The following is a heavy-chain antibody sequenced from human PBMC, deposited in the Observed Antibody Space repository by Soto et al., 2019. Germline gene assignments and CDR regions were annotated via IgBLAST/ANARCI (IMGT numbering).Heavy chain of an antibody. D-gene: IGHD4-4*01. CDR1: GFTFTSYD. V-gene: IGHV1-8*01. CDR2: MNPNSGNT. J-gene: IGHJ5*02. CDR3: ARAVKTVTTARTNCFDP. Sequence: GASVKVSCKASGFTFTSYDINWVRQATGQGLEWMGWMNPNSGNTGYAQKFQGRVTMTRNTSINTAYMELSSLRSEDTAVYYCARAVKTVTTARTNCFDPWGQGTPVTVSS.